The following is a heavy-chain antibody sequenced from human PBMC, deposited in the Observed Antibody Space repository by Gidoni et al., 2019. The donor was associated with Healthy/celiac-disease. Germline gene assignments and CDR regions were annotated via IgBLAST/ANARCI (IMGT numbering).Heavy chain of an antibody. CDR3: ARSRGARGYSGYVHAFDI. CDR1: GGTFSRHT. J-gene: IGHJ3*02. CDR2: IIPILGIA. Sequence: QVQLVQSGAEVKKPGSSVKVSCKASGGTFSRHTISWVRQAPGNGLEWMGRIIPILGIANYAQKFQGRVTITADKSTSTAYMELSSLRSEDTAVYYCARSRGARGYSGYVHAFDIWGQGTMVTVSS. D-gene: IGHD5-12*01. V-gene: IGHV1-69*02.